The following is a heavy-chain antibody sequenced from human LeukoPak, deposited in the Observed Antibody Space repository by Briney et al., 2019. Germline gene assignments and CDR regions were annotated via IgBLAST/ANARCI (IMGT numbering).Heavy chain of an antibody. V-gene: IGHV7-4-1*02. D-gene: IGHD5-18*01. Sequence: ASVKVSCKASGYTFTSYAMNWVRQAPGQGLEWMGWINTSTGNPTYAQGFTGRFVFSLDTSVSTAYLQISSLKAEDTAVYYCARDRGGYSYGYDHYYYYYMDVWGKGTTVTISS. CDR3: ARDRGGYSYGYDHYYYYYMDV. CDR2: INTSTGNP. J-gene: IGHJ6*03. CDR1: GYTFTSYA.